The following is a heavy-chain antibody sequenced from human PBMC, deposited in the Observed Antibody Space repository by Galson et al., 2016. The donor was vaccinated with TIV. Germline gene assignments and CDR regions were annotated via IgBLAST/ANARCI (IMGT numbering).Heavy chain of an antibody. J-gene: IGHJ6*02. CDR1: GAPIRDGDSF. CDR2: IYYSGRT. Sequence: TLSLTCTVSGAPIRDGDSFWSWIRQSPGKGLEWIGYIYYSGRTFYNPSLKSRITISVDTSKNQFSVKLTSLTAADTAVYYCARKADYYYYAMDVWGQGTTVTVSS. CDR3: ARKADYYYYAMDV. V-gene: IGHV4-30-4*01.